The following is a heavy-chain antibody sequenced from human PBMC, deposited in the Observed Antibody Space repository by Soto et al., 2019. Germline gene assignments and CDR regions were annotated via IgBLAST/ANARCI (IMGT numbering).Heavy chain of an antibody. J-gene: IGHJ6*02. CDR3: ARALQRFGVYTYYYYYGMDV. CDR2: IIPIFGTA. CDR1: GGTFSSYA. Sequence: QVQLVQSGAEVKKPGSSVKVSCKASGGTFSSYAISWVRQAPGQGLEWMGGIIPIFGTANYAQKFQGRVTITADESTSTAYMELSSLRSEDTAVYYCARALQRFGVYTYYYYYGMDVWGQGTTVTVSS. V-gene: IGHV1-69*01. D-gene: IGHD3-10*01.